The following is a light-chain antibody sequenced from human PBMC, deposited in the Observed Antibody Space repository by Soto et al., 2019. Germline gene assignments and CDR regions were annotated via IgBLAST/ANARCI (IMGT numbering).Light chain of an antibody. V-gene: IGKV1-39*01. CDR2: AAS. Sequence: DIQMTQSPSSLSASVGDRVTISCRASQGVSNYLIWYQQRQGRAPKLLIYAASNLVSGVPSRFSGSGSGTNFTLTISSLHPEDFATYYCQQSYRTPHTFGQGTKLETK. J-gene: IGKJ2*01. CDR3: QQSYRTPHT. CDR1: QGVSNY.